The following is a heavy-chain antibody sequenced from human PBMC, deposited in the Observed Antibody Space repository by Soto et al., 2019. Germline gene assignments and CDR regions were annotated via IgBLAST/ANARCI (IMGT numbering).Heavy chain of an antibody. D-gene: IGHD6-6*01. CDR2: IYYSGST. CDR1: GGSVSSGSYY. CDR3: ARVLVAARLIAYFDY. Sequence: SETLSLTCTVSGGSVSSGSYYWSWIRQPPGKGLEWIGYIYYSGSTNYNPSLKSRVTISVDTSKNQFSLKLSSVTAADTAVYYCARVLVAARLIAYFDYWGQGTLVTVYS. V-gene: IGHV4-61*01. J-gene: IGHJ4*02.